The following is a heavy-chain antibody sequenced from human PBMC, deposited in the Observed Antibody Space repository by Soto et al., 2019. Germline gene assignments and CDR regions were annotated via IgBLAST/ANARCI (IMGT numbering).Heavy chain of an antibody. CDR1: GYTFTSYG. D-gene: IGHD2-15*01. J-gene: IGHJ6*02. CDR3: ARVSGGSYDTDYVYYGMDV. Sequence: QVQLVQSGAEVKKPGASVKVSCKASGYTFTSYGITWVRQAPGQGLDWMGWISAYNGNTKYAQDLQGRVTMTQDTANSKGYLELRSLISGDTAGYYCARVSGGSYDTDYVYYGMDVWGQGTTVTVAS. V-gene: IGHV1-18*01. CDR2: ISAYNGNT.